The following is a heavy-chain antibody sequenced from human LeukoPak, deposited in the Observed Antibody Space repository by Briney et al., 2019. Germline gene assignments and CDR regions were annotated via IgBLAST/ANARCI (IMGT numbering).Heavy chain of an antibody. CDR3: AKALLGLWMFDY. J-gene: IGHJ4*02. V-gene: IGHV3-23*01. D-gene: IGHD3-10*01. Sequence: PGGSLRLSCAASGFTFNTFWMSWVRQAPGKGLEWVSAISSGGSTNYADSVKGRFTISRDNSKNTLYLQMNSLRADDTAVYFCAKALLGLWMFDYWGQGTLVTVSS. CDR2: ISSGGST. CDR1: GFTFNTFW.